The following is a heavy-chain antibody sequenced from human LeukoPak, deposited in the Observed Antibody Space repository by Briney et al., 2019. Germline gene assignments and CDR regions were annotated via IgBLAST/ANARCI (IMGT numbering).Heavy chain of an antibody. V-gene: IGHV4-34*01. Sequence: PSETLSLTCAVYGGSFSGYYWGWIRQPPGKGLEWIGRIYYSGSTYYNPSLKSRVTISVDTSKNQFSLKLSSVTAADTAVYYCARTRYYYNSRSYGAPYYFDYWGQGTLVTVSS. CDR1: GGSFSGYY. CDR3: ARTRYYYNSRSYGAPYYFDY. J-gene: IGHJ4*02. D-gene: IGHD3-10*01. CDR2: IYYSGST.